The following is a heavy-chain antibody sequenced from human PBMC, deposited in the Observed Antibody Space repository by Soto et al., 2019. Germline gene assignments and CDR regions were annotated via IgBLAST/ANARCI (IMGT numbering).Heavy chain of an antibody. CDR3: ARDSNYYYMDV. CDR2: ISSSSSTI. CDR1: GFTFSSYS. Sequence: EVQLVESGGGLVQPGGSLRLSCAASGFTFSSYSMNWVRQAPGKGLEWVSYISSSSSTIYYADSVKGRFNISRDNAKNSLYLQMNSLRAEDTAVYYCARDSNYYYMDVWSKGTTVTVSS. J-gene: IGHJ6*03. V-gene: IGHV3-48*01.